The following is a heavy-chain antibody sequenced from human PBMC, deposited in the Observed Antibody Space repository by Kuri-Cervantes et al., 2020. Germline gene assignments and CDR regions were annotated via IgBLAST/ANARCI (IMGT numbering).Heavy chain of an antibody. CDR1: GFTFSSYG. V-gene: IGHV3-30*02. D-gene: IGHD6-13*01. J-gene: IGHJ4*02. Sequence: GESLKISCAASGFTFSSYGMHWVRQAPGKGLEWVAFIRYDGSNKYYADSVKGRFTISRDNSKNTLYLQMNSLRAEDTAVYYCAKDLLAVTSSSHLDYWGQGTLVTVSS. CDR2: IRYDGSNK. CDR3: AKDLLAVTSSSHLDY.